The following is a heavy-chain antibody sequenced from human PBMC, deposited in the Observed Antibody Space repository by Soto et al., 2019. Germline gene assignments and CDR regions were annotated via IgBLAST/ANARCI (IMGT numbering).Heavy chain of an antibody. CDR1: EFSFSSYD. D-gene: IGHD4-17*01. CDR2: ISGSGSRI. Sequence: EVKLEESGGGMVQSGGSLRLSCVASEFSFSSYDMNWVSQAPGKGLEWISYISGSGSRIEYADSVKGRFIVSRDNAKKSLFLQMDRLRVDDTARYFCARDVESGYGDYGSDWFDPWGQGTLVTVSS. J-gene: IGHJ5*02. V-gene: IGHV3-48*03. CDR3: ARDVESGYGDYGSDWFDP.